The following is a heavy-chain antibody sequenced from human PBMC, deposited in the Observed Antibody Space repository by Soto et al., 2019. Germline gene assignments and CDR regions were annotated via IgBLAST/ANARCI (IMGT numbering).Heavy chain of an antibody. J-gene: IGHJ6*02. D-gene: IGHD2-15*01. CDR3: AKGPGYCSGGSCYSCYYYGMDV. CDR2: ISGSGGTT. V-gene: IGHV3-23*01. CDR1: GFTFSTYG. Sequence: PGGSLRLSCAASGFTFSTYGMSWVRQAPGRGLEGVSAISGSGGTTYYADSVKGRVTISRDNSNNMLYLQMNSLRAEDTAIYYCAKGPGYCSGGSCYSCYYYGMDVWGQGTTVTVSS.